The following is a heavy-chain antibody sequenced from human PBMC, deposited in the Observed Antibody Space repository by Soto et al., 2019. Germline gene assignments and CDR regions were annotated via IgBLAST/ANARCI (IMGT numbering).Heavy chain of an antibody. D-gene: IGHD3-9*01. CDR2: IWYDGSNK. J-gene: IGHJ4*02. Sequence: QVQLVESGGGVVQPGRSLRLSCAASGFTFSSYGIHWVRQAPGKGLEWVALIWYDGSNKYYADSVKGRFTISRDNSKNTLYLQMTSLRAEDTAVYYCARANLRYFDRFDYWGQGTMVTVSS. CDR1: GFTFSSYG. CDR3: ARANLRYFDRFDY. V-gene: IGHV3-33*01.